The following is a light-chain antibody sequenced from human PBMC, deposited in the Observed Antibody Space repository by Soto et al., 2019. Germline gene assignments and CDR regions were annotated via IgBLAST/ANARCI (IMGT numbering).Light chain of an antibody. CDR3: QQRSNWFT. CDR1: QSVSSY. Sequence: EIVLTQSPATLSLSPGERATLSCRASQSVSSYLAWYQQKPGQAPRLLIYDASNRATGIPARFSGSGSGTDLTLTISSLEPEDFAVYYCQQRSNWFTFGGGTKVEIK. J-gene: IGKJ4*01. CDR2: DAS. V-gene: IGKV3-11*01.